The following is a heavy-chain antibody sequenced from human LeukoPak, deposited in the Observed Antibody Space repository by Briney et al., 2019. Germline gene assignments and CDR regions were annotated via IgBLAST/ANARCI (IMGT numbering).Heavy chain of an antibody. J-gene: IGHJ6*03. D-gene: IGHD3-10*01. CDR3: ARVGPYGSGTLFLRTDYYYYMDV. V-gene: IGHV4-38-2*02. CDR1: GYSISSGYY. Sequence: PSETLSLTCTVSGYSISSGYYWGWVRQPPGKGLEWIGSISHAESTDYNPSLKSRVTISVDTSKNQFSLKLSSVTAADTAVYYCARVGPYGSGTLFLRTDYYYYMDVWGKGTTVTVSS. CDR2: ISHAEST.